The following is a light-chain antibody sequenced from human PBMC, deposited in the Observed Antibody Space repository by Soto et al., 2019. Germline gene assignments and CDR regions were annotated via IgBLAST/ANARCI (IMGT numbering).Light chain of an antibody. CDR1: QSIGNY. V-gene: IGKV3-20*01. CDR3: QQYGSSPLVT. J-gene: IGKJ3*01. CDR2: GAS. Sequence: EVVLTQSPATLSLSPGEGATLSCRASQSIGNYLAWYQQKPGQAPRLLIYGASSRATGIPDRFSGSGSGTDFTLTISRLEPEDFAVYYCQQYGSSPLVTFGPGTKVDIK.